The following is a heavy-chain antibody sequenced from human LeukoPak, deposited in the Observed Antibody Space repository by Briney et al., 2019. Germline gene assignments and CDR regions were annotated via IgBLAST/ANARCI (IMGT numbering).Heavy chain of an antibody. V-gene: IGHV1-2*02. CDR1: GYTFTGYY. D-gene: IGHD3-10*01. CDR2: INPHSGAT. Sequence: VASVKVSCKASGYTFTGYYIHWVRQAPGQGPERMGWINPHSGATNYAQKFQGRVTMTRDTSISTAFMELSSLRSDDTAMYYCSRDLLMYYSGSGESTWGQGTQVTVSS. J-gene: IGHJ5*02. CDR3: SRDLLMYYSGSGEST.